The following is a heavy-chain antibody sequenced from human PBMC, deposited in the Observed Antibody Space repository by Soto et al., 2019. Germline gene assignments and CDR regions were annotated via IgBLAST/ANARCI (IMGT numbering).Heavy chain of an antibody. CDR2: INHSGST. Sequence: QVQLQQWGAGLLKPSETLSLTCAVYGGSFSGYYWSWIRQPPGKGLVLIGEINHSGSTNYNPSLKSRVTIVVDTSKNQFSRKLSSVTAAYTAVYYCAILPGVVAATTTADYWGQGTLVTVSS. CDR3: AILPGVVAATTTADY. J-gene: IGHJ4*02. D-gene: IGHD2-15*01. CDR1: GGSFSGYY. V-gene: IGHV4-34*01.